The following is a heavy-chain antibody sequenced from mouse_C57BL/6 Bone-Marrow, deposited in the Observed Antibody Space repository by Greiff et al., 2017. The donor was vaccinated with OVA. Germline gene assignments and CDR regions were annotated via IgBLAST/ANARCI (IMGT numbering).Heavy chain of an antibody. CDR2: IDPETGGT. CDR1: GYTFTDYE. V-gene: IGHV1-15*01. J-gene: IGHJ4*01. CDR3: RGLLWLRRDY. Sequence: QVQLKESGAELVRPGASVTLSCKASGYTFTDYEMHWVKQTPVHGLEWIGAIDPETGGTAYNQKFKGKAILTADKSSSTAYMELRSLTSEDSAVYYCRGLLWLRRDYWGQGTSVTVSS. D-gene: IGHD2-2*01.